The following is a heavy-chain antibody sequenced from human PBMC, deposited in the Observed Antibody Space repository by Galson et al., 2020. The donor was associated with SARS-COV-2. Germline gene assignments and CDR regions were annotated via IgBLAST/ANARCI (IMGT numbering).Heavy chain of an antibody. D-gene: IGHD4-17*01. Sequence: GESLKISCAASGFTFSGSAIHWVRQASGKGLEWVGRIRTKTNNYATTYAASVKGRFTISRDDSKNTAYLHMNSLKTEDTAVYYCTRNGDYSPDYYYGVDVWGPGTTVTVSS. CDR2: IRTKTNNYAT. CDR3: TRNGDYSPDYYYGVDV. V-gene: IGHV3-73*01. J-gene: IGHJ6*02. CDR1: GFTFSGSA.